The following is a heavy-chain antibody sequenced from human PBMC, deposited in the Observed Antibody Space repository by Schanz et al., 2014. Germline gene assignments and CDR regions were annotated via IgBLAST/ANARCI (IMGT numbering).Heavy chain of an antibody. CDR2: FDALDGRA. Sequence: VRLVESGGGVVQPGRSLRLSCEASGFSFGNYGMSWVRQAPGKGLERVSGFDALDGRAYYADSAKGRFTITRNNSKSTLYVEMNSLRVEDTDVYYCAKALFPGGTGTFDNWGRGTLVTVSS. J-gene: IGHJ4*02. CDR3: AKALFPGGTGTFDN. D-gene: IGHD2-8*02. CDR1: GFSFGNYG. V-gene: IGHV3-23*04.